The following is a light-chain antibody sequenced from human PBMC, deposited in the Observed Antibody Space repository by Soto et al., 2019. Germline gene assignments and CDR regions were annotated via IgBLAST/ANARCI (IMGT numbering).Light chain of an antibody. CDR2: GAS. CDR3: QQYNNWPPKQYT. J-gene: IGKJ2*01. Sequence: EIVMTQSPATLSLSPGERATLSCRASQSVSSNLAWYQNKPGQAPRLVIYGASTRATGIPARFSASGSGTEFSLTISSLQSEDFAVYYCQQYNNWPPKQYTFGQGTKLEIK. CDR1: QSVSSN. V-gene: IGKV3-15*01.